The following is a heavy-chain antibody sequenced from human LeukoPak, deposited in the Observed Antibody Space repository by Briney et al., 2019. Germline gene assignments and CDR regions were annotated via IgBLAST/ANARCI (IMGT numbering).Heavy chain of an antibody. CDR2: ISSSGSNI. D-gene: IGHD3-9*01. Sequence: GGSLRLSCAASGFTFSSYSLNWVRQAPGKGLEWISYISSSGSNIAYADSVEGRFTISRDSGKNSLYLQMNSLRAEDTAVYYCARTAFDWSQVGGNWFDPWGQGTLVTVSS. CDR3: ARTAFDWSQVGGNWFDP. V-gene: IGHV3-48*04. J-gene: IGHJ5*02. CDR1: GFTFSSYS.